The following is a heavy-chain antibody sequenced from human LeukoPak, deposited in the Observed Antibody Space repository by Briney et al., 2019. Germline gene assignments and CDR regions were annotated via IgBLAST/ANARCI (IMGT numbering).Heavy chain of an antibody. Sequence: ASVKVSCKASGYTFTGYYMHWVRQAPGQGLEWMGRINPNSGGTNYAQKFQGRVTMTRDTSINTAYMELSRLRSDDTAVYYCARRFLEWSYAFDIWGQGTMVTVSS. D-gene: IGHD3-3*01. CDR1: GYTFTGYY. V-gene: IGHV1-2*06. CDR3: ARRFLEWSYAFDI. J-gene: IGHJ3*02. CDR2: INPNSGGT.